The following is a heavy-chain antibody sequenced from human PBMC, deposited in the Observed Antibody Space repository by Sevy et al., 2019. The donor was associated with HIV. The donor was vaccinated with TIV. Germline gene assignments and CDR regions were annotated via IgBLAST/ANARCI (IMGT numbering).Heavy chain of an antibody. D-gene: IGHD7-27*01. CDR3: ARDGDLSVYYYYGMDV. V-gene: IGHV3-48*02. J-gene: IGHJ6*02. CDR2: ISSSSSTI. Sequence: GGSLRLSCAASGFTFSSYSMNWVRQAPGKGLEWVSYISSSSSTIYYADSVKGRFTISRDNAKNSLYLQMNSLRDEDTAGYYCARDGDLSVYYYYGMDVWGQGTTVTVSS. CDR1: GFTFSSYS.